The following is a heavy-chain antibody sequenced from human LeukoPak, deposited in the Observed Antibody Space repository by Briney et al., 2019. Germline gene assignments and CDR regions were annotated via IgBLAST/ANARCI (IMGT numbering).Heavy chain of an antibody. J-gene: IGHJ5*01. CDR3: AKDTPPVEYASGWSRNCIDS. V-gene: IGHV3-23*01. CDR2: ITGGSGAT. CDR1: GFTLSGYA. D-gene: IGHD6-19*01. Sequence: PGGSLSLSCAASGFTLSGYAMSWVRQAPGKGLEWVSTITGGSGATYYADSAKGRFTISRDNSRNTLYLQMNSLRAEDSAVYYCAKDTPPVEYASGWSRNCIDSWGHGTRVTVSS.